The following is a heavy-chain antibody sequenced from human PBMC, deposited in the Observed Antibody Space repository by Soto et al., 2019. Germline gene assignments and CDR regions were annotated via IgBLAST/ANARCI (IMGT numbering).Heavy chain of an antibody. CDR1: GFTFSNCA. CDR3: AKDTNYGDFDY. D-gene: IGHD4-17*01. CDR2: ISGGGGSSI. Sequence: GGSLRLSCAASGFTFSNCAMSWVRQAPGKGLEWVSIISGGGGSSIYYADSVKGRFTISRDNSKNTLYLQMNSLRAEDTAVYYCAKDTNYGDFDYWGQGTLVTVSS. V-gene: IGHV3-23*01. J-gene: IGHJ4*02.